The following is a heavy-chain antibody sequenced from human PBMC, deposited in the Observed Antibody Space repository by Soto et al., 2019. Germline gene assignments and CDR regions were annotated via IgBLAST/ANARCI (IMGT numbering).Heavy chain of an antibody. CDR2: IKSKSDGGTI. Sequence: EVQLVESGGGLVKPGGSLRLSCAASGFTFSNAWMSWVRQAPGKGLEWIGRIKSKSDGGTIEYTAPVKGRFTISRDDSKNXLYQQITSLKTEETAVYYCTTGPPCRGSCSGGSCYWGQGTLVTVSS. D-gene: IGHD2-15*01. CDR1: GFTFSNAW. J-gene: IGHJ4*02. CDR3: TTGPPCRGSCSGGSCY. V-gene: IGHV3-15*01.